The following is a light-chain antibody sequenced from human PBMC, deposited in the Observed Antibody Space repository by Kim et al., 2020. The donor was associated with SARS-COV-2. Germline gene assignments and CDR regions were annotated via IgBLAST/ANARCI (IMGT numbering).Light chain of an antibody. CDR3: LLTYSGAPWV. V-gene: IGLV7-46*01. J-gene: IGLJ3*02. Sequence: GGTVALTGGYGSGAVSSGHYPSWFQQKTVQTPKTLIYDTSNKHTWTPARFSGSLNGGKAALTLSGAQPEDEAEYYCLLTYSGAPWVFGGGTQLTVL. CDR2: DTS. CDR1: SGAVSSGHY.